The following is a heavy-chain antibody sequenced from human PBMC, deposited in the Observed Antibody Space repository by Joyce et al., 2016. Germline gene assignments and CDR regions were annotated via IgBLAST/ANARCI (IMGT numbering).Heavy chain of an antibody. D-gene: IGHD3-3*01. CDR1: GYTFTNYA. Sequence: QVQLVQSGAEVKKPGASVKVSCKASGYTFTNYAMHWVRQAPGQRLEWMGWIYANNGNTKYSQKFQGRVTITRDTSASTAYMELSSLRSEDTAVYYCASDDQENQNYDFRSGYILGAFDIWGQGTMVTVSS. J-gene: IGHJ3*02. CDR3: ASDDQENQNYDFRSGYILGAFDI. V-gene: IGHV1-3*01. CDR2: IYANNGNT.